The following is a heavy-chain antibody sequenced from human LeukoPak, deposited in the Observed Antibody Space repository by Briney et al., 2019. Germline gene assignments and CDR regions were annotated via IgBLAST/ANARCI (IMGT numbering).Heavy chain of an antibody. CDR2: IWYDGSNK. CDR1: GFTFSSYG. V-gene: IGHV3-33*06. Sequence: GGSLRLSCAASGFTFSSYGMHWVRQAPGKGLEWVAVIWYDGSNKYYADSVKGRFTISRDNSKNTLYMQMNSLRAEDTAVYYCAKALLYYDSSGPTDYWGQGTLVTVSS. J-gene: IGHJ4*02. CDR3: AKALLYYDSSGPTDY. D-gene: IGHD3-22*01.